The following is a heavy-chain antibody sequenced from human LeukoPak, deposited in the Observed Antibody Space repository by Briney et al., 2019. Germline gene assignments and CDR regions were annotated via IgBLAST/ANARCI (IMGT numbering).Heavy chain of an antibody. Sequence: SVKVSCKASGGTFSSYAISWVRQAPGQGLEWMGGIIPIFGTANYAQKFQGRVTITADESTSTAYMELSSLRSEDTAVYYCACSYRSGSYSRYPFDYWGQGTLVTVSS. J-gene: IGHJ4*02. CDR2: IIPIFGTA. CDR3: ACSYRSGSYSRYPFDY. V-gene: IGHV1-69*13. D-gene: IGHD3-10*01. CDR1: GGTFSSYA.